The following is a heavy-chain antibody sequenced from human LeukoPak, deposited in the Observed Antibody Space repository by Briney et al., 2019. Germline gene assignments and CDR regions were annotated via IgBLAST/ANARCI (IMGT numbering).Heavy chain of an antibody. Sequence: SETLSLTCAVYGGSFSGYYWSWIRQPPGKGLEWIGYIYYTGSTNYNPSLKSRVTISVDTSKNQFSLKLSSVTAADTAVYYCARVYGAGYDFRGAFDIWGQGTMVTVSS. V-gene: IGHV4-59*01. D-gene: IGHD5-12*01. CDR2: IYYTGST. CDR1: GGSFSGYY. CDR3: ARVYGAGYDFRGAFDI. J-gene: IGHJ3*02.